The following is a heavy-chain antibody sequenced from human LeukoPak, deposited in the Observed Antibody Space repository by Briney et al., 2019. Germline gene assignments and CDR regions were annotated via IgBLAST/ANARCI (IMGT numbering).Heavy chain of an antibody. J-gene: IGHJ4*02. D-gene: IGHD3-3*01. CDR2: ISDSGGRT. CDR1: GLSFSSYG. V-gene: IGHV3-23*01. CDR3: ATRGWSGHSLLYYFDY. Sequence: PGGSLRLSCAASGLSFSSYGMSWVRQAPGKGLEWVSTISDSGGRTYCADSVKGRFTISRDNSKNTLFLQLNSLRADDTAVYYCATRGWSGHSLLYYFDYWGQGTLVTVSS.